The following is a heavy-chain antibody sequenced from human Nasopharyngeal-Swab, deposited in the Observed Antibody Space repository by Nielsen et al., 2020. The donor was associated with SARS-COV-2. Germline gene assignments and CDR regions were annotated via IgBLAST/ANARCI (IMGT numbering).Heavy chain of an antibody. CDR2: ISYDGSNK. D-gene: IGHD6-19*01. CDR3: ASAPSIAVAAGYGMDV. V-gene: IGHV3-30*04. J-gene: IGHJ6*02. Sequence: GGSLRLSCAASGFTFSSYAMHWVRQAPGKGLEWMTLISYDGSNKYYADSVKGRFTISRDNSKNTLYLQMNSLRAEDTAVYYCASAPSIAVAAGYGMDVWGQGTTVIVSS. CDR1: GFTFSSYA.